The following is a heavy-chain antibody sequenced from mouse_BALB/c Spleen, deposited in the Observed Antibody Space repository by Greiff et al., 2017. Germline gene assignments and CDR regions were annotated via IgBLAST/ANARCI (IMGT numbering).Heavy chain of an antibody. J-gene: IGHJ4*01. CDR2: IYPSDSYT. CDR1: GYPFTSYW. Sequence: QVQLQQPGAELVRPGASVKLSCKAFGYPFTSYWLTWVKQRPGQGLGWMGNIYPSDSYTNYNQKFKDKATLTVDKSSSTAYMQLSSPTSEDSAVYYCTRWGYGNFYAMDYWGQGTSVTVSS. V-gene: IGHV1-69*02. CDR3: TRWGYGNFYAMDY. D-gene: IGHD2-10*02.